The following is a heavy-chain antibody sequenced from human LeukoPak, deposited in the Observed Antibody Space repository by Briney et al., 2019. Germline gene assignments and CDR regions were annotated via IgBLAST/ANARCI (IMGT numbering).Heavy chain of an antibody. D-gene: IGHD5-18*01. CDR1: GGSISSSSYY. CDR3: ARRPGYSYGYVYYCYYMDV. J-gene: IGHJ6*03. V-gene: IGHV4-61*05. Sequence: SETLSPTCTVSGGSISSSSYYWGWIRQPPGKGLEWIGYIYNSGSTNYNPSLKSRVTISVDTSKNQFSLKLSSVTAADTAVYYCARRPGYSYGYVYYCYYMDVWGKGTTVTISS. CDR2: IYNSGST.